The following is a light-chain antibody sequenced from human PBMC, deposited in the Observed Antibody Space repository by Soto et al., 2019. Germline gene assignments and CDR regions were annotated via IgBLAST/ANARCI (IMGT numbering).Light chain of an antibody. CDR1: SSDVGYYNF. V-gene: IGLV2-14*01. Sequence: QSALTQPASVSGSPGQSIIISCTGTSSDVGYYNFVSWYQQHPGKAPKLMMYEVSNRPSGVPNRFSGSKSGNTASLTISGLQAEDEADYYCSSYTIYSTLLLFGGGTQLTVL. CDR2: EVS. J-gene: IGLJ2*01. CDR3: SSYTIYSTLLL.